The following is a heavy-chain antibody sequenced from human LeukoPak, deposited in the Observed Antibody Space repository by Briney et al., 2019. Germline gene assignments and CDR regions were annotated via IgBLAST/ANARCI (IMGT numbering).Heavy chain of an antibody. V-gene: IGHV1-2*02. CDR1: GYTFTGYY. CDR3: AAHSSGWYTFDY. Sequence: PGASVKVSCKASGYTFTGYYMHWVRQAPGQGLEWMGWINPNSGGTNYAQKLQGRVTMTRDTSISTAYMELSRLRSDDAAVYYCAAHSSGWYTFDYWGQGTLVTVSS. D-gene: IGHD6-19*01. CDR2: INPNSGGT. J-gene: IGHJ4*02.